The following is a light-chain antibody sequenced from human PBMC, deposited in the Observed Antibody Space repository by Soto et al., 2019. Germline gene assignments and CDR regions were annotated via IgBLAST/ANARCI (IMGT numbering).Light chain of an antibody. CDR1: SSNIGSNT. CDR3: AAWYDSLSYV. J-gene: IGLJ1*01. CDR2: SNN. Sequence: QSVLTQPPSASGTPGQRVTISCSGSSSNIGSNTVNWYQQLPGTAPKLLIYSNNQRPSGVPDRFSGSKSGTSASLAISGLQSEDEADYYCAAWYDSLSYVFGTGTKVTVL. V-gene: IGLV1-44*01.